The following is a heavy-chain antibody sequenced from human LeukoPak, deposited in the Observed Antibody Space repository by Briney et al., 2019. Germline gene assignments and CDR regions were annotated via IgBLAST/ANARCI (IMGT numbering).Heavy chain of an antibody. CDR1: GFNFTNYA. CDR2: ITGSGYDT. Sequence: GGSLRLSCEASGFNFTNYAMAWVRQAPGKGLEWVSAITGSGYDTFYADSVKGRFTISRDNSKQTLYLQISRLSAEDTAVYYCAKDISNTWFSRWGNWLDPWGQGTLVIVSS. J-gene: IGHJ5*02. D-gene: IGHD7-27*01. V-gene: IGHV3-23*01. CDR3: AKDISNTWFSRWGNWLDP.